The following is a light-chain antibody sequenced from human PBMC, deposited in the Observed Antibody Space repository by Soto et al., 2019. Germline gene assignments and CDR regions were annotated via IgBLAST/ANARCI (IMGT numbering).Light chain of an antibody. V-gene: IGLV1-47*01. CDR2: RDN. Sequence: QSVLTQPPSASGTPGQRVTISCSGSSSNIGSNYVYWYQQLPGTAPKLLIYRDNQRPSGVPDRFSGSTSGTSASLAISGLRSEDEADYYCAAWDGSLSEVFGTGTKVTVL. J-gene: IGLJ1*01. CDR3: AAWDGSLSEV. CDR1: SSNIGSNY.